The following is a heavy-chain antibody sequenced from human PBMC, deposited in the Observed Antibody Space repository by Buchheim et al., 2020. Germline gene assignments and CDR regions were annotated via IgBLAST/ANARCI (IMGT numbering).Heavy chain of an antibody. V-gene: IGHV3-23*01. J-gene: IGHJ6*02. CDR1: GFTFSSYG. CDR3: AKTYGSGSRLYVYYYGMDV. Sequence: EVQLLESGGGLVQPGGSLRLSCAASGFTFSSYGMSWVRQAPGKGLEWVSGISGSGGSTYYADSVKGRFTISRDNSKNPMYLQMNSLRAEDTAVYYCAKTYGSGSRLYVYYYGMDVWGQGTT. D-gene: IGHD3-10*01. CDR2: ISGSGGST.